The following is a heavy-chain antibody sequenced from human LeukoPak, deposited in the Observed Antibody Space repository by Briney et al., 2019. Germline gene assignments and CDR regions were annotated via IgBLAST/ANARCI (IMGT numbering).Heavy chain of an antibody. CDR2: ISYSGDA. D-gene: IGHD3-10*01. CDR3: AIEGFLKDFDF. CDR1: GFAFSSYA. V-gene: IGHV3-23*01. Sequence: GGSLRLSCAASGFAFSSYAMRWVRQAPGKGLEWVSSISYSGDAYYADSVKGRFTISRDNSQNTLYLQMNSLRAEDTAIYYCAIEGFLKDFDFWGQGTLVTVSS. J-gene: IGHJ4*02.